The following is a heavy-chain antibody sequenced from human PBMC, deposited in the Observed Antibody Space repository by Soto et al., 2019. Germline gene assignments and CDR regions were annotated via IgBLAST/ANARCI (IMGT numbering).Heavy chain of an antibody. CDR1: GYTFTNYN. D-gene: IGHD3-10*01. V-gene: IGHV1-8*01. Sequence: QVRLVQSGAEVKKPGASVKVSCKASGYTFTNYNINWVRQDTGQGLKWMGWMNPNSGNTGYEQKFQGRVTVTRNVSISIAYMELSSLRSEYTAVYYCASPGYGTASSLGFDPWGQGTLVTVSS. CDR3: ASPGYGTASSLGFDP. J-gene: IGHJ5*02. CDR2: MNPNSGNT.